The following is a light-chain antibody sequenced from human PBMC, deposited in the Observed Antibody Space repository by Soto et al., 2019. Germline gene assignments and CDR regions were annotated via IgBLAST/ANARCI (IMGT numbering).Light chain of an antibody. CDR3: QQLNSYLLT. V-gene: IGKV3-15*01. CDR2: GAS. Sequence: EIVMTQSPVTLSVSLGERATLSCRASQSVSGNLAWYQQKPGQAPRLLIYGASTRATGIPARFSGSGSGTHFTLTISSLQPEDFATYYCQQLNSYLLTFGGGTKVDIK. CDR1: QSVSGN. J-gene: IGKJ4*01.